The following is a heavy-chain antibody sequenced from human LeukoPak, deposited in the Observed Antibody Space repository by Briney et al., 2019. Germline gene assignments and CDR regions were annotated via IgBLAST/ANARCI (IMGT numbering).Heavy chain of an antibody. Sequence: GGSLRLSCAASGFTFGDYGMSWVRQAPGKGLEWVSGINWNGGSTGYADSVKGRFTISRDNAKNSLYLQMNSLRAEDTALYYCARDQGPTYYDFWSGFPNYYYYYYMDVWGKGTTVTVSS. CDR2: INWNGGST. V-gene: IGHV3-20*04. J-gene: IGHJ6*03. CDR3: ARDQGPTYYDFWSGFPNYYYYYYMDV. CDR1: GFTFGDYG. D-gene: IGHD3-3*01.